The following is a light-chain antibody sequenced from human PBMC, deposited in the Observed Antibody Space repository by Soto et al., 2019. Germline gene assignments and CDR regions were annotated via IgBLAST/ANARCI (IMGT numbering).Light chain of an antibody. Sequence: QLVLTQSPSASASLGASVKLTCTLSSGHSSYAIAWHQQQPETGPRYLMKLNSDGSHSKGDGIPDRFSGSSSGAERYLTISSLRSEDEADYYCQTWGTGIQVFGGGTKLTVL. CDR2: LNSDGSH. J-gene: IGLJ2*01. CDR1: SGHSSYA. V-gene: IGLV4-69*01. CDR3: QTWGTGIQV.